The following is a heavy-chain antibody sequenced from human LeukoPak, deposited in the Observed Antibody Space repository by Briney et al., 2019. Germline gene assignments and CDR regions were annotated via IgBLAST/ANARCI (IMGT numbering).Heavy chain of an antibody. CDR2: INWNGGST. D-gene: IGHD3-10*01. Sequence: GGSLRLSCAASGFTFDDYGMSWVRQAPGKGLEWVSGINWNGGSTGYADSVKGRFTISRDNAKNSLYLQMNSLRAEDTAVYYCASDMVRGVIPDYWGQGTLVTVSS. V-gene: IGHV3-20*04. CDR1: GFTFDDYG. CDR3: ASDMVRGVIPDY. J-gene: IGHJ4*02.